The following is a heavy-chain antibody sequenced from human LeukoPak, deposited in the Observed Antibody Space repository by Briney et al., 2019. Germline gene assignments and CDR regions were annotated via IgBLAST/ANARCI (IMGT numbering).Heavy chain of an antibody. CDR2: ISYDGSNK. D-gene: IGHD3-16*02. V-gene: IGHV3-30*18. J-gene: IGHJ4*02. Sequence: GCSLRPSCAASGFTFISYGMHGVRQAPAKGLEGVAGISYDGSNKYYADSVKGRFTISRDNSKNSLYLQMNSLRAEDTAVYYCAKVLLRLGELSPFDYWGQGPLVTVSS. CDR1: GFTFISYG. CDR3: AKVLLRLGELSPFDY.